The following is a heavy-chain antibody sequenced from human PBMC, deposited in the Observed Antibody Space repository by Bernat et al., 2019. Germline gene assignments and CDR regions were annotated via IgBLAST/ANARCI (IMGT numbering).Heavy chain of an antibody. V-gene: IGHV3-74*01. CDR3: ARAYAQTYYDFWGAWGGMDV. Sequence: EVQLVESGGGLVQPGGSLRLSCAASGFTFSSYWMHWVRQAPGKGLVWVSRINSDGSSTSYADSVKGRFPISRDNAKNTLYLQMNNLRAGDTAVYYCARAYAQTYYDFWGAWGGMDVWGQGTTVTVSS. J-gene: IGHJ6*02. D-gene: IGHD3-3*01. CDR2: INSDGSST. CDR1: GFTFSSYW.